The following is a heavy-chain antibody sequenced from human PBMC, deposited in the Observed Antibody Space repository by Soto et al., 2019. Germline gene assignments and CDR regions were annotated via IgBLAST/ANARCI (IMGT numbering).Heavy chain of an antibody. V-gene: IGHV3-11*06. CDR2: ISSSSSYT. D-gene: IGHD4-17*01. Sequence: QVQLVESGGGLVKPGGSLRLSCAASGFTFSDYYMSWIRQAPGKGLEWVSYISSSSSYTNYADSVKGRFTISRDNAKXXLYLQMNSLRAEDTAVYYCARGPSTVTTSKTLDYWGQGTLVTVSS. J-gene: IGHJ4*02. CDR1: GFTFSDYY. CDR3: ARGPSTVTTSKTLDY.